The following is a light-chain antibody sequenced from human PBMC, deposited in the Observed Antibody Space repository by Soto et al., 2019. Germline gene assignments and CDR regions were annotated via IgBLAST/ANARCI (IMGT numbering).Light chain of an antibody. J-gene: IGLJ1*01. V-gene: IGLV2-11*01. Sequence: QAVLTQARSVSGAPGPAVNISLPGTSSYVGGYNYVSWYQQHPGKAPKLMIYDVSKRPSGAPDRFSGSKSGNTASLTISGLQAEDEADYYCCSYAGSYTLVFGTGTKVTVL. CDR3: CSYAGSYTLV. CDR2: DVS. CDR1: SSYVGGYNY.